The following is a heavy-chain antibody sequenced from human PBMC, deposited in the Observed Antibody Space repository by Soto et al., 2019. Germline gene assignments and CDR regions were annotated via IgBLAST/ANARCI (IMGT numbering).Heavy chain of an antibody. CDR1: GFPFSSYA. CDR3: AKTLYYYDSSGYQ. V-gene: IGHV3-30-3*02. D-gene: IGHD3-22*01. Sequence: GGSLSLSCAASGFPFSSYAMHWVRQAPGKGLEWVAVISYDGSNKYYADSVKGRFTISRDNSKNTLYLQMNSLRAEDTAVYYCAKTLYYYDSSGYQWGQGTLVTVSS. J-gene: IGHJ4*02. CDR2: ISYDGSNK.